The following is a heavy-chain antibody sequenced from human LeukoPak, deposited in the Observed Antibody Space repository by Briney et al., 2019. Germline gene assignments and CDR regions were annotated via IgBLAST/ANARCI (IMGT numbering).Heavy chain of an antibody. CDR2: ISSSGSTI. D-gene: IGHD3-9*01. Sequence: KPGGSLRLSCAASGFTFSNAWMSWVRQAPGKGLEWVSYISSSGSTIYYADSVKGRFTISRDNAKNSLYLQMNSLRAEDTAVYYCATYYDILTGGGRAFDYWGQGTLVTVSS. CDR1: GFTFSNAW. CDR3: ATYYDILTGGGRAFDY. V-gene: IGHV3-11*01. J-gene: IGHJ4*02.